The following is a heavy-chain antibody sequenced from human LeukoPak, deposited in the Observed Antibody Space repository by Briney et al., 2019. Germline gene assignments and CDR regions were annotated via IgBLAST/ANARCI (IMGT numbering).Heavy chain of an antibody. V-gene: IGHV3-21*01. J-gene: IGHJ4*02. CDR1: GFTFSSYS. D-gene: IGHD6-13*01. Sequence: GGSLRLSCAASGFTFSSYSMNWVRQAPGKGLEWVSSISSSSSYIYYADSVKGRFTISRDNAKNSLYLQMNSLRAEDTAVYYCASNSSSWDRFDYWGQGTLVTVSS. CDR3: ASNSSSWDRFDY. CDR2: ISSSSSYI.